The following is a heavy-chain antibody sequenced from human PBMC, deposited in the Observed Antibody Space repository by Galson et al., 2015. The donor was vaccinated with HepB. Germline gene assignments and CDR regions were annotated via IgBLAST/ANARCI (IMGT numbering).Heavy chain of an antibody. J-gene: IGHJ6*03. Sequence: SVKVSCKASGYTFTSYDINWVRQATGQGLEWMGWMNPNSGNTGYAQKFQGRVTMTRNTSISTAYMELSSLRSEDTAVYYCARGRKFLECLLCGTYYYYMDVWGKGTTVTVSS. CDR3: ARGRKFLECLLCGTYYYYMDV. CDR2: MNPNSGNT. CDR1: GYTFTSYD. V-gene: IGHV1-8*01. D-gene: IGHD3-3*01.